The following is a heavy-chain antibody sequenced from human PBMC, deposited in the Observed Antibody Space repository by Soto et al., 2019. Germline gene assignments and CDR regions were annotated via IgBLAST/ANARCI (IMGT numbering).Heavy chain of an antibody. D-gene: IGHD2-8*01. CDR2: ITTSGGNT. CDR3: AGRYCTNGVCYTNYYYYIDV. V-gene: IGHV3-23*01. CDR1: GFTFSTYA. J-gene: IGHJ6*03. Sequence: EVQLLASGGGLVQPGGSLRLSCAASGFTFSTYAMSWVRQAPGKGLEWVSTITTSGGNTYYADSVQGRFTISRDNSKNTLYLQMNSLRAEDTAVYYCAGRYCTNGVCYTNYYYYIDVWGKGTTFTVSS.